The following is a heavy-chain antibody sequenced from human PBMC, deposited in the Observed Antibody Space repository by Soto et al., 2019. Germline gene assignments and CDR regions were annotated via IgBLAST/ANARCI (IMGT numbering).Heavy chain of an antibody. J-gene: IGHJ4*02. CDR2: IIPIFIST. CDR1: GSRFSNYV. Sequence: QVQLVQSGAEVKTPGSSLKVSCKVSGSRFSNYVISWVRQAPGHGLEWLGRIIPIFISTKYAQNFQGRVTITADKSTSTASLELSSLRSDDTAVYYCAREGRGKKAGYNGLVSLGYWGQGTLVTVSS. D-gene: IGHD2-2*02. V-gene: IGHV1-69*06. CDR3: AREGRGKKAGYNGLVSLGY.